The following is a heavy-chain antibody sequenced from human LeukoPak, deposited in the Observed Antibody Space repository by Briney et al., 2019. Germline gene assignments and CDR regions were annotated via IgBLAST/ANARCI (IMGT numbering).Heavy chain of an antibody. J-gene: IGHJ6*02. CDR2: INAGNGNT. CDR1: GYTFTSYA. V-gene: IGHV1-3*01. D-gene: IGHD6-13*01. CDR3: ARPAAAGDYYYYGMDV. Sequence: ASVKVSCKASGYTFTSYAMHWVRQAPGQRLEWMGWINAGNGNTKYSQKFQGRVTITRDTSASTAYMELSSLRSEDTAVYYCARPAAAGDYYYYGMDVWGQGTTVTVSS.